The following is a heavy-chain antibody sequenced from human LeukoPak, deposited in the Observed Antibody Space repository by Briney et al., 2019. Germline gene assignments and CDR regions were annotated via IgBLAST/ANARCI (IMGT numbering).Heavy chain of an antibody. Sequence: GGPLRLSCAASGFTFSSYAMSWVRQAPGKALEWVSSIGAGGAPTLYADSVKGRFTISRDNSRDTLYLQMNSLRAEDTAVYYCAKGAMSSYSDYWGQGTLVTVSS. D-gene: IGHD5-18*01. CDR1: GFTFSSYA. V-gene: IGHV3-23*01. J-gene: IGHJ4*02. CDR2: IGAGGAPT. CDR3: AKGAMSSYSDY.